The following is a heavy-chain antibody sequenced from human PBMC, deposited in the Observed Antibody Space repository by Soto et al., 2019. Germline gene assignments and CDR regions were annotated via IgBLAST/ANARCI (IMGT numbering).Heavy chain of an antibody. J-gene: IGHJ4*02. CDR3: ARADTAMVTRYYFDY. D-gene: IGHD5-18*01. CDR2: IIPIFGTA. Sequence: QVQLVQSGAEVKKPGSSVKVSCKASGGTFSSYAISWVRQAPGKGLEWMGGIIPIFGTANYAQKFQGRVTITADESTSTAYMELSSLRSEYTAVYYCARADTAMVTRYYFDYWGQGTLVTVSA. CDR1: GGTFSSYA. V-gene: IGHV1-69*01.